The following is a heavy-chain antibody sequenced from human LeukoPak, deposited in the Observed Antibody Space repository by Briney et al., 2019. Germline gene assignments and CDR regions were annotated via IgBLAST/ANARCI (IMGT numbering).Heavy chain of an antibody. J-gene: IGHJ4*02. Sequence: PGGSLLLSCAASGFPFSDYEINRVRPAPGKGLEGVSCISTSGSTTYYADSEKGRFTISRDNAKCSLFLQMNTLTAEYTAVYYCARGALHVDYWGQGTPVTVSS. D-gene: IGHD4/OR15-4a*01. V-gene: IGHV3-48*03. CDR2: ISTSGSTT. CDR1: GFPFSDYE. CDR3: ARGALHVDY.